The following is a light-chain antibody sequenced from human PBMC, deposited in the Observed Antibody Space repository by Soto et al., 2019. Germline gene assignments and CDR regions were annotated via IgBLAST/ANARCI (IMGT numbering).Light chain of an antibody. CDR3: QHRSNWLT. Sequence: AIRMTQSPSSFSASTGDRVTITCRASQDISNSLAWYQQKPGKAPNLLIYSASTLQSGVPSRFSGSGSGTDFTLTISGLQSEDFATYYCQHRSNWLTFGGGTKVEIK. CDR2: SAS. J-gene: IGKJ4*01. CDR1: QDISNS. V-gene: IGKV1-8*01.